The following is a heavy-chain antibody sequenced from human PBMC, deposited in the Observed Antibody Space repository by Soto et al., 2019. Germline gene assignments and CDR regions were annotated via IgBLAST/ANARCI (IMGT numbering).Heavy chain of an antibody. CDR2: VGGGGDNI. J-gene: IGHJ4*02. D-gene: IGHD3-10*01. Sequence: QLLESGGGLVQPGGSLRLSCAASGFTFSSYSMNWVRQAPGKGLKWVATVGGGGDNIFYADSVKGRFTISRDDSQNMVFLQMNSPRPEDTAVYFCSKRDSGSGRSPPLINYWGQGTLVTVSS. CDR3: SKRDSGSGRSPPLINY. V-gene: IGHV3-23*01. CDR1: GFTFSSYS.